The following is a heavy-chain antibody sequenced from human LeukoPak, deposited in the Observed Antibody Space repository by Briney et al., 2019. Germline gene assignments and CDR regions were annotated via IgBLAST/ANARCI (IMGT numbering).Heavy chain of an antibody. J-gene: IGHJ2*01. CDR3: ARLVSYYDRSGPSDRYFDL. CDR2: IYYSGST. V-gene: IGHV4-59*08. Sequence: SETLSFTCTVSGGSISSYYWSWIRQPPGKGLEWIGYIYYSGSTNYNPSLKSRVTISVDTSKNQFSLKLSSVTAADTAVYYRARLVSYYDRSGPSDRYFDLWGRGTLVAVSS. CDR1: GGSISSYY. D-gene: IGHD3-22*01.